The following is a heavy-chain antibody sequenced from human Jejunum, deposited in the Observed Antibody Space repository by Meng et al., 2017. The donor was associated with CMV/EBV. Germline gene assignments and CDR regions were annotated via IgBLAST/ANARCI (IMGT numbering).Heavy chain of an antibody. J-gene: IGHJ4*02. CDR3: VQTSNYYDSSGFDY. Sequence: TFSGSAMHWGSQASGKGLECVGSIRSKANSYATVYAASVKGRFIISRDDSKNTAYLQMNSLKTEDTAVYYCVQTSNYYDSSGFDYWGQGTLVTVSS. CDR2: IRSKANSYAT. CDR1: TFSGSA. D-gene: IGHD3-22*01. V-gene: IGHV3-73*01.